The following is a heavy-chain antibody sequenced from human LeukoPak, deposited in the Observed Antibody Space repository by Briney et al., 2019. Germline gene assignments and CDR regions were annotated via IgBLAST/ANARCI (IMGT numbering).Heavy chain of an antibody. D-gene: IGHD2/OR15-2a*01. V-gene: IGHV4-59*01. CDR2: IYDSGST. CDR1: GGSISNYY. J-gene: IGHJ4*02. Sequence: SETLSLTCTVSGGSISNYYWSWLRQPPGKELEWIGYIYDSGSTNYNPSLKSRVTISVDTSKNQFSLKLSSVTAADTAIYYCARDLELGYWGQGTLVTVSS. CDR3: ARDLELGY.